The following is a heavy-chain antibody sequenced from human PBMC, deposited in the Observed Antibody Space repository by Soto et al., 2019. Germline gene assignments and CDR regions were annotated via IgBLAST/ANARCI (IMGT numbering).Heavy chain of an antibody. CDR1: GASVSSGSYY. V-gene: IGHV4-61*01. CDR3: ARDRTTGRSWFDP. Sequence: QVQLQESGPGLVKPSETLSLTCTVSGASVSSGSYYWSWIRQPPGKGLEWIGYIYYSGSTNYNPSLKSRVTISVDTSKNQCSLKLSSVTAADTAVHYCARDRTTGRSWFDPWGQGTLVTVSS. CDR2: IYYSGST. J-gene: IGHJ5*02. D-gene: IGHD4-17*01.